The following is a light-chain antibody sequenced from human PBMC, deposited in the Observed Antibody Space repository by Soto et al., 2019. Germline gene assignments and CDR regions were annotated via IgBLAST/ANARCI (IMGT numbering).Light chain of an antibody. CDR3: QHRQN. J-gene: IGKJ3*01. CDR1: QSVGNF. CDR2: DAS. Sequence: ALTQSPSTLSLSPGERATLSCRAIQSVGNFLTWYQQKPGQPPTLLIYDASIRAAGFPARFSGSGSGTDFSRTISSLEPGYYAVYYCQHRQNFGPGTKVDLK. V-gene: IGKV3-11*01.